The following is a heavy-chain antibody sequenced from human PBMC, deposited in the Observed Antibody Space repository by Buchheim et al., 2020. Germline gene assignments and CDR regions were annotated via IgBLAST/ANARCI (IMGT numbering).Heavy chain of an antibody. Sequence: QVQLVESGGGVVQPGRSLRLSCAASGFTFSSYGMHWVRQAPGKGLEWVAVISYDGSNKYYADSVMGRFTISRDNSKNTLYLQMNSLRAEDTAVYYCAKEGQQLDYYYYYGMDVWGQGTT. CDR2: ISYDGSNK. CDR3: AKEGQQLDYYYYYGMDV. CDR1: GFTFSSYG. D-gene: IGHD6-13*01. V-gene: IGHV3-30*18. J-gene: IGHJ6*02.